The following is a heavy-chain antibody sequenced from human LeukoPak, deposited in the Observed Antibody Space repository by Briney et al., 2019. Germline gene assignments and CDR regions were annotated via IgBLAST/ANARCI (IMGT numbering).Heavy chain of an antibody. CDR2: TRNRAKSYTT. J-gene: IGHJ4*02. Sequence: GASLKLSCAASGFTFSDPYMDWVRQAPGKGLEWVGRTRNRAKSYTTEYAASVKGRFTISRDDSKNSLDLQMNSLKTEDTAVYYCVRSGSYYFDYWGQGILVTVSS. D-gene: IGHD3-10*01. CDR3: VRSGSYYFDY. V-gene: IGHV3-72*01. CDR1: GFTFSDPY.